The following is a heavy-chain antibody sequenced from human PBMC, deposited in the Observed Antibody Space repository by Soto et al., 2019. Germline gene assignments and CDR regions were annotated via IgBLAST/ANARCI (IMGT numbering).Heavy chain of an antibody. CDR1: GFSINSYS. J-gene: IGHJ4*02. D-gene: IGHD5-12*01. V-gene: IGHV4-59*01. CDR2: IYYSGST. Sequence: SGTLSLTCAVSGFSINSYSLSWIRQSPGEGLEWIGSIYYSGSTKYNPSLKGRVTISGDTSKNQFSLKLSSVTAADTAVYYCARVPRVRGYSGFGPVWGQGSSVTVSS. CDR3: ARVPRVRGYSGFGPV.